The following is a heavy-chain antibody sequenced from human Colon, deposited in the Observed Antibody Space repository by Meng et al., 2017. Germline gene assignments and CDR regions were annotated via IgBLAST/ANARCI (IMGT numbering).Heavy chain of an antibody. J-gene: IGHJ5*02. Sequence: SETLSLTCTVTGGSISSGSYYWSWIRQPAGKGLEWIGRIYTRGDTKYNPSLESRVTISLDTSKNQFSLTWSSVTAGDTAVYYCARSFATQNWFDPWGQGTLVTVSS. CDR3: ARSFATQNWFDP. D-gene: IGHD3-16*01. CDR2: IYTRGDT. CDR1: GGSISSGSYY. V-gene: IGHV4-61*02.